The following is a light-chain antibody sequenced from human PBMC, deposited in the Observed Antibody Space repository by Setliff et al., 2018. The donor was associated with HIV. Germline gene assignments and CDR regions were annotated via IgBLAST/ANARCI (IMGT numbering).Light chain of an antibody. Sequence: ALTQPASVSGPPGQSITISCTGTTSDIGAFNIVSWYQQHPGKAPKLIIYEVNYRPSGVSTRFSGSKSGNTASLTISGLQAEDEADYYCNSYRSRSTYVFGTGTKVTVL. V-gene: IGLV2-14*01. CDR1: TSDIGAFNI. CDR3: NSYRSRSTYV. CDR2: EVN. J-gene: IGLJ1*01.